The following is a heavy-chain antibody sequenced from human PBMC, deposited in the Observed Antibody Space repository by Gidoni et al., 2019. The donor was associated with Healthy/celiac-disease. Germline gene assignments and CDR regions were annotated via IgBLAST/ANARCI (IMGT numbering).Heavy chain of an antibody. CDR2: IYYSGST. CDR1: GGSISSYY. D-gene: IGHD3-3*01. Sequence: QVQLQESGPGLVKPSETLSLTCTVSGGSISSYYWSWIRQPPGKGLEWIGYIYYSGSTNYNPSLKSRVTISVDTSKNQFSLKLSSVTAADTAVYYCARDPGQTLYDFWSGSTPGYAFDIWGQGTMVTVSS. CDR3: ARDPGQTLYDFWSGSTPGYAFDI. J-gene: IGHJ3*02. V-gene: IGHV4-59*01.